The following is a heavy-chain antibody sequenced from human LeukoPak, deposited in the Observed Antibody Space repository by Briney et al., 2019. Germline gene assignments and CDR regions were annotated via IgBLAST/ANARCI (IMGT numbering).Heavy chain of an antibody. Sequence: ASVKVSCKASGYTLTSYGISWVRQAPGQGLEWMGWISAYNGNTNYAQKLQGRVTMTTDTSTSTAYMELRSLRSDDTAVYYCARDYYGSGSYYKDYWGQGTLVTVSS. CDR2: ISAYNGNT. CDR1: GYTLTSYG. J-gene: IGHJ4*02. D-gene: IGHD3-10*01. CDR3: ARDYYGSGSYYKDY. V-gene: IGHV1-18*04.